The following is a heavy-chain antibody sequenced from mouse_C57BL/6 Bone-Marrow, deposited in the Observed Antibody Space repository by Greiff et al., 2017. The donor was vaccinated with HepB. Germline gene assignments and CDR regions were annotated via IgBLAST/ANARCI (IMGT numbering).Heavy chain of an antibody. CDR2: ISNGGGST. V-gene: IGHV5-12*01. D-gene: IGHD1-1*01. CDR1: GFTFSDYY. J-gene: IGHJ1*03. Sequence: EVQRVESGGGLVQPGGSLKLSCAASGFTFSDYYMYWVRQTPEKRLEWVAYISNGGGSTYYPDTVKGRFTISRDNAKNTLYLQMSRLKSEDTAMYYCARPSSYDWYFDVWGTGTTVTVSS. CDR3: ARPSSYDWYFDV.